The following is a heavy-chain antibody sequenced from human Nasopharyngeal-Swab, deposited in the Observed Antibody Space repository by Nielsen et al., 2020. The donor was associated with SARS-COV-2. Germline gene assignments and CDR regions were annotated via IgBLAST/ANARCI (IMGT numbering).Heavy chain of an antibody. CDR2: IGAYNGNT. CDR3: ARHGVAEDY. V-gene: IGHV1-18*01. D-gene: IGHD3-3*01. Sequence: ASVKVSCKASGYIFTSYDISWVRQARGQGLEERGWIGAYNGNTNYAQKFQDRVTMTTDTSTSNVYMELRSLRSDDTAVYYCARHGVAEDYWGQGTLVTVSS. J-gene: IGHJ4*02. CDR1: GYIFTSYD.